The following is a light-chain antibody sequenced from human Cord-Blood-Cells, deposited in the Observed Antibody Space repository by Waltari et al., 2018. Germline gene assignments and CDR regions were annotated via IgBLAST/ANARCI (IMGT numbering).Light chain of an antibody. Sequence: QSALTQPASVSGSPGQSITTSCTGTRSEVGTYNLSSWYQQHPAKAPKLLIYEGSKRPSGVSNRFSGSMSGNTASLTISGLQAEDEADYYCCSYAGSSTWVFGGGTKLTVL. J-gene: IGLJ3*02. CDR3: CSYAGSSTWV. CDR2: EGS. V-gene: IGLV2-23*01. CDR1: RSEVGTYNL.